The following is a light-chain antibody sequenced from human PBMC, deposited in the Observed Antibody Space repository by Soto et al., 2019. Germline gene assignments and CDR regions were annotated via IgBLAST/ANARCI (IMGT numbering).Light chain of an antibody. J-gene: IGKJ4*01. Sequence: EIVLTQSPGTLSLSPGERATLSCRASQSVSHNYLAWYQQKPGQAPRLLIYGTSFRATGIPDRFSGSGSGTDFTLTISRLEPEDLAVYYCQQYGTSPLTFGGGTKVEI. CDR2: GTS. CDR3: QQYGTSPLT. CDR1: QSVSHNY. V-gene: IGKV3-20*01.